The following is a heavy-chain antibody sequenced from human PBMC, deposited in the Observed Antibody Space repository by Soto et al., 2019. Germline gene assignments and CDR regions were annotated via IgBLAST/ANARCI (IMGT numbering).Heavy chain of an antibody. D-gene: IGHD2-15*01. CDR3: GRKNGRVGYYYYGMDV. V-gene: IGHV4-39*01. CDR1: GGSISSSSYS. Sequence: KASETLSLTCTVSGGSISSSSYSWGWIRQPPGKGLEWIGSIYYSGSTYYNPSLKSRVIISVDTSKNQFALKLSSVAAADTAVYYCGRKNGRVGYYYYGMDVWGQGTTVTVSS. CDR2: IYYSGST. J-gene: IGHJ6*02.